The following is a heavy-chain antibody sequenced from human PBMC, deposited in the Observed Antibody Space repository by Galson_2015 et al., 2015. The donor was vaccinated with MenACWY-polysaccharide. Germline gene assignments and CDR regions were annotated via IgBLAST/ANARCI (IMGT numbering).Heavy chain of an antibody. V-gene: IGHV3-48*03. D-gene: IGHD1-1*01. CDR1: GFTFRSHD. J-gene: IGHJ4*02. Sequence: GFTFRSHDMNWVRQAPGKGLEWVSYIDTSGTSTKYADSVKGRFIMSRDNAKNSLYLQMNSLRLEDTAVYYCARDTPGIEDFDYWGQGILVTVSS. CDR3: ARDTPGIEDFDY. CDR2: IDTSGTST.